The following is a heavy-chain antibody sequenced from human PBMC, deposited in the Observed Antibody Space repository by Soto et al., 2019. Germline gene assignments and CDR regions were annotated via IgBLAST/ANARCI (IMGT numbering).Heavy chain of an antibody. V-gene: IGHV3-9*01. J-gene: IGHJ4*02. CDR3: AKDSGISFSGSFY. Sequence: GGSLRLSCAASGFTFDDYAMHWVRQAPGKGLEWVSGISWNSGSIGYADSVKGRFTISRDNAKNSLYLQMNSLRAEDRALYYCAKDSGISFSGSFYWGQGTLVTVSS. CDR1: GFTFDDYA. CDR2: ISWNSGSI. D-gene: IGHD1-26*01.